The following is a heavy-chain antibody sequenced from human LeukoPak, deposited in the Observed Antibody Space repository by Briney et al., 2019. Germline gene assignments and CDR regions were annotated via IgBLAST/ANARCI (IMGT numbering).Heavy chain of an antibody. J-gene: IGHJ5*02. CDR2: ISGSGGST. CDR1: GFTFSSYA. CDR3: AKAAVTTSTLNWFDP. Sequence: GGSLRLSCAASGFTFSSYAMSWVRQAPGKGLEWVSGISGSGGSTYYADYVKGRFTISSDNSKNTLYLQMNSLRAEDTAVYYCAKAAVTTSTLNWFDPWGQGTLVAVSS. D-gene: IGHD4-17*01. V-gene: IGHV3-23*01.